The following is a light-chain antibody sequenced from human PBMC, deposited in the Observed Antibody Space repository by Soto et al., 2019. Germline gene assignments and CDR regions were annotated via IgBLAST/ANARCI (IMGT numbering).Light chain of an antibody. CDR1: QDISTY. Sequence: DIQMTQSPSSLSASVGDRVTITCQASQDISTYLNWYQQKPGKAPKVLIYAASSLQSGVPSRFSGSGSGTDFTLTISSLQPEDFATYYCQQSYSTLWTFGQGTKVDIK. J-gene: IGKJ1*01. CDR3: QQSYSTLWT. V-gene: IGKV1-39*01. CDR2: AAS.